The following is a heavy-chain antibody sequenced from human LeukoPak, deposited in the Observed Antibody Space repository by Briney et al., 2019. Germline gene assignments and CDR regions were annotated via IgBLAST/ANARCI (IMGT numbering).Heavy chain of an antibody. CDR2: VTGCDDTT. D-gene: IGHD5/OR15-5a*01. Sequence: PGGSLRLSCAASGFSFSNDAMTWVRQAPGKGLEWVSTVTGCDDTTYYTDSVKGRFTISRDHSKNMLHLQINSLRVEDTAIYYFAKGPQLYSVYPPAYWAKGPLATAPS. CDR1: GFSFSNDA. CDR3: AKGPQLYSVYPPAY. V-gene: IGHV3-23*01. J-gene: IGHJ4*02.